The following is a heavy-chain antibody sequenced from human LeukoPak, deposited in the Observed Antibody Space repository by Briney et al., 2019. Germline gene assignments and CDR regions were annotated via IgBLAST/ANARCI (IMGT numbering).Heavy chain of an antibody. J-gene: IGHJ4*02. Sequence: GGSLRLSCAASGFTFSSYGMHWVRQAPGKGLEWVAVISCDGSNKYYADSVKGRFTTSRDNAKNSLSLQLNSLRVEDTAVYYCARGHYDVLAASYKWTPDYWGQGTLVTVSS. CDR3: ARGHYDVLAASYKWTPDY. CDR2: ISCDGSNK. V-gene: IGHV3-30*03. CDR1: GFTFSSYG. D-gene: IGHD3-9*01.